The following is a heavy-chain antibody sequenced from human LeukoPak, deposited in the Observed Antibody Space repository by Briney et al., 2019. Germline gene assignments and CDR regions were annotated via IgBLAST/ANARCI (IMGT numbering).Heavy chain of an antibody. CDR2: IIPIFGTA. D-gene: IGHD1-14*01. V-gene: IGHV1-69*05. Sequence: AASVKVSCKASGGTFSSYAISWVRQAPGQGLEGMGGIIPIFGTANYAQKFQGRVTITTDESTSTAYMELSSLRSEDTAVYYCASTLRAEPSPDADAFDIWGQGTMVTVSS. CDR1: GGTFSSYA. J-gene: IGHJ3*02. CDR3: ASTLRAEPSPDADAFDI.